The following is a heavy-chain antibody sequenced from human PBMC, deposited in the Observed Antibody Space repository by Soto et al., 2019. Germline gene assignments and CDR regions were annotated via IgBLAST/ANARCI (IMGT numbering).Heavy chain of an antibody. V-gene: IGHV3-30-3*01. Sequence: QVQLVESGGGVVQPGRSLRLSCAASGFTFSSYAMHWVRQAPGKGLEWVAVISYDGSNKYYADSVKGRFTISRDNSKNTLYLQMNSLRAEDTAVYYCARYREWRRPGASDIWGQGTMVTVSS. CDR1: GFTFSSYA. D-gene: IGHD3-3*01. J-gene: IGHJ3*02. CDR2: ISYDGSNK. CDR3: ARYREWRRPGASDI.